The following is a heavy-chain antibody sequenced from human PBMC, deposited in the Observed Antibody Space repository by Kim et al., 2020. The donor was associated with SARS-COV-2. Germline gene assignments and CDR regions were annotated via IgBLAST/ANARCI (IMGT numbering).Heavy chain of an antibody. CDR3: SKDITAAAGTGLFDY. CDR2: ISWVGVST. V-gene: IGHV3-43*01. D-gene: IGHD6-13*01. CDR1: GFTFDDYT. Sequence: GGSLRLSCAASGFTFDDYTMHWVRQAPGKGLEWVALISWVGVSTYYADSVKGRFTISRENSKNSLYRQMNSLRTEDTALYYCSKDITAAAGTGLFDYWGQGSPVTPSS. J-gene: IGHJ4*02.